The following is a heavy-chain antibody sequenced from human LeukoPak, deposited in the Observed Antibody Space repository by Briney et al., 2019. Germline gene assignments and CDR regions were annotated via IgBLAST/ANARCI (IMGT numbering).Heavy chain of an antibody. CDR2: INHSGST. Sequence: SETLSLTCAVYGGSFSGYYWSWIRQPPGKGLEWIGEINHSGSTNYNPSLKSRVTISVDTSKNRFSLKLSSLTAADTAVYYCARARGVVATIFHWGQGTLVTVSS. CDR3: ARARGVVATIFH. J-gene: IGHJ4*02. CDR1: GGSFSGYY. D-gene: IGHD5-12*01. V-gene: IGHV4-34*01.